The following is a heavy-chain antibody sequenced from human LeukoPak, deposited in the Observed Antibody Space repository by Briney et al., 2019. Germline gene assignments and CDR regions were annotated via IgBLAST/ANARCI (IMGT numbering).Heavy chain of an antibody. J-gene: IGHJ4*02. CDR2: ISRSSSHI. Sequence: GGSLRLSCAASGFTFSAYTMNWVRQAPGKGLEWVSSISRSSSHILYADSVKGRFTISRDNTENSLYLQMNSLRAEDTAVYYCVVQSSGVVYWGQGTLVTVSS. D-gene: IGHD6-19*01. CDR3: VVQSSGVVY. CDR1: GFTFSAYT. V-gene: IGHV3-21*01.